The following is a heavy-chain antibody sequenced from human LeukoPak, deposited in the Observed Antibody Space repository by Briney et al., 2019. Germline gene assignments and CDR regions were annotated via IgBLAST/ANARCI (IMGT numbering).Heavy chain of an antibody. CDR2: IFYSGST. V-gene: IGHV4-59*01. Sequence: SETLSLTCTVSGGSISSYYWSWIRQPPGKGLEWIGYIFYSGSTNYNPSLKSRVTISVDTSKNQFSLKRTSVTAADTAVYYCARDRGSGWYDFDYWGQGTLVTVSS. J-gene: IGHJ4*02. CDR3: ARDRGSGWYDFDY. CDR1: GGSISSYY. D-gene: IGHD6-19*01.